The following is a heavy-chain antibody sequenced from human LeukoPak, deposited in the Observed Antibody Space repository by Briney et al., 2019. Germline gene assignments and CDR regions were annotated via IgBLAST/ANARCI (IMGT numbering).Heavy chain of an antibody. J-gene: IGHJ6*04. CDR3: ARDIVVVPAAHDYYYYYGMDV. V-gene: IGHV6-1*01. CDR1: GDSVSSNSAA. Sequence: SQTLSLTCAIPGDSVSSNSAAWNWIRQSPSRGLEWLGRTYYRSKWYNDYAVSVKSRITINPDTSKNQFSLQLNSVTPEDTAVYYCARDIVVVPAAHDYYYYYGMDVWGKGTTVTVSS. CDR2: TYYRSKWYN. D-gene: IGHD2-2*01.